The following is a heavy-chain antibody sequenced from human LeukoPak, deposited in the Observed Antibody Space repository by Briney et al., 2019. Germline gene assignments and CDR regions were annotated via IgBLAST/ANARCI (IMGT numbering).Heavy chain of an antibody. CDR2: INPNSGGT. D-gene: IGHD2-8*01. CDR3: ARDHCTNGVCSTFDY. J-gene: IGHJ4*02. CDR1: GYTFTGYY. V-gene: IGHV1-2*06. Sequence: ASVKVSCKASGYTFTGYYMHWVRQAPGQGLEWMGRINPNSGGTNYARKFQGRVTMTRDTSISTPYMELSRLRSDDTAVYYCARDHCTNGVCSTFDYWGQGTLVTVSS.